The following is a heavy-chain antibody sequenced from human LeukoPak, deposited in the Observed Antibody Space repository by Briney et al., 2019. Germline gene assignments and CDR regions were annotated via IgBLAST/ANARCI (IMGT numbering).Heavy chain of an antibody. D-gene: IGHD3-10*01. J-gene: IGHJ4*02. CDR2: IWYDGSNK. CDR1: GFIFSSFG. V-gene: IGHV3-33*01. CDR3: ARGKVVTMVRGVIITYFDY. Sequence: GGSLRLSCAASGFIFSSFGMHWVRQAPGKGLEWVAIIWYDGSNKYYAGSVKGRFTISRDNSKNTLYLQMNSLRAEDTAVYYCARGKVVTMVRGVIITYFDYWGQGTLVTVSS.